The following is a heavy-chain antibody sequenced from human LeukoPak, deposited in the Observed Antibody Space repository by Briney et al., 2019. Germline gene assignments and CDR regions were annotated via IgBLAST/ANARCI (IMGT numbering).Heavy chain of an antibody. D-gene: IGHD2-21*02. CDR3: ARQPYGTYCGGDCYQPYYFDY. Sequence: SETLSLTCTVSDGSTSSSNYYWGWIRQPPGKGLEWIGSIYYSGSTHYNPSLKSRVTVSVDTSKNQFSLKLRSVTAADTAVYYCARQPYGTYCGGDCYQPYYFDYWGQGTLVTVSS. CDR1: DGSTSSSNYY. CDR2: IYYSGST. J-gene: IGHJ4*02. V-gene: IGHV4-39*01.